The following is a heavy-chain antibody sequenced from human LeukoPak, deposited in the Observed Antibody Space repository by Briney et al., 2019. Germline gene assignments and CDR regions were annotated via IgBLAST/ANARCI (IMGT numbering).Heavy chain of an antibody. CDR3: ASVVLGGFTIFYGGSYYFDY. CDR1: GGTFSSYA. V-gene: IGHV1-18*01. D-gene: IGHD3-9*01. CDR2: ISAYNGNT. Sequence: GASVKVSCKASGGTFSSYAFSWVRQAPGQGLEWMGWISAYNGNTNYAQKLQGRVTMTTDTSTSTAYMELRSLRSDDTAVYYCASVVLGGFTIFYGGSYYFDYWGQGTLVTVSS. J-gene: IGHJ4*02.